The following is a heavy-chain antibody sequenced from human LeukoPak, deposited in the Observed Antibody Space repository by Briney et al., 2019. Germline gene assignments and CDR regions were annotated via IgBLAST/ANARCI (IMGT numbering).Heavy chain of an antibody. D-gene: IGHD1-1*01. V-gene: IGHV3-21*01. CDR2: ISSSSSYI. J-gene: IGHJ2*01. CDR3: AKIRDVNWNWYFDL. CDR1: GFTFSSYS. Sequence: PGGSLRLSCAASGFTFSSYSMNWVRQAPGKGLEWVSSISSSSSYIYYADSVKGRFTISRDNAKNSLYLQMNSLRAEDTAVYYCAKIRDVNWNWYFDLWGRGTLVTVSS.